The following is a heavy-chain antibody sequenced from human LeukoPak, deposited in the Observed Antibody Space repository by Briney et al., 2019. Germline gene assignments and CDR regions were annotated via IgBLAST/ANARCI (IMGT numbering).Heavy chain of an antibody. Sequence: GGSLRLSCAASGFTFRKYAMSWVRQAPGKGLEWVSAISGNGGTTYYADSVKGRFTSSRDNSKNTLYLQMDSLRAGDTAVFYCAKVPGTLSDEYHWGQGNLVAISS. J-gene: IGHJ5*02. CDR1: GFTFRKYA. D-gene: IGHD3-10*01. CDR3: AKVPGTLSDEYH. V-gene: IGHV3-23*01. CDR2: ISGNGGTT.